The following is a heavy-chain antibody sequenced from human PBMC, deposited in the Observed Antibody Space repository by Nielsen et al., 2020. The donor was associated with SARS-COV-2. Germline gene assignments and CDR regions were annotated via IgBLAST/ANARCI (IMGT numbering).Heavy chain of an antibody. CDR3: ARRGIAARGSFDY. J-gene: IGHJ4*02. Sequence: SETLSLTCTVSGGSISSYYWSWIRQPPGKGLEWIGYIYYSGSTNYNPSLKSRVTISVDTSKNQFSLKLSSVTAADTAVYYCARRGIAARGSFDYWGQGTLVTVSS. CDR2: IYYSGST. V-gene: IGHV4-59*08. CDR1: GGSISSYY. D-gene: IGHD6-6*01.